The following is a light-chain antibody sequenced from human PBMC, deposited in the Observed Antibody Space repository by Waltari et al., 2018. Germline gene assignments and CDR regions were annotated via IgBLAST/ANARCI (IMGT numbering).Light chain of an antibody. CDR2: GAM. J-gene: IGKJ1*01. CDR1: HSVSSRY. Sequence: ENVLTQSPSTLSLSPGERVTLSCRASHSVSSRYLAWYQQKPGQAPRLLIYGAMNRATGNPGRFSGSWLGTDFTFTISRTEPEDSAVYYCQQYGSTPWTFGQGTKVEIK. CDR3: QQYGSTPWT. V-gene: IGKV3-20*01.